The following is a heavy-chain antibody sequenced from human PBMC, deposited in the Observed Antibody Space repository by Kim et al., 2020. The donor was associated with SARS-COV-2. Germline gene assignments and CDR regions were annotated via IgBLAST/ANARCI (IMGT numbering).Heavy chain of an antibody. CDR2: IKSKTDGGTT. J-gene: IGHJ4*02. CDR3: TTGVGCCYTLPIHWGEYYFDY. Sequence: GGSLRLSCAASGFTFSNAWMSWVRQAPGKGLEWVGRIKSKTDGGTTDYAAPVKGRFTISRDDSKNTLYLQMNSLKTEDTAVYYCTTGVGCCYTLPIHWGEYYFDYWGQGTLVTVSS. D-gene: IGHD2-2*02. V-gene: IGHV3-15*01. CDR1: GFTFSNAW.